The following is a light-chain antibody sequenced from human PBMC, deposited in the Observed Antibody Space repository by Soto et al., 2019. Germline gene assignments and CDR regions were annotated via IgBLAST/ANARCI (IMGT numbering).Light chain of an antibody. V-gene: IGKV4-1*01. CDR2: WAS. CDR1: QSVFYSSSNENY. Sequence: DIVMTQSPDSLAVSLGERATINCKSSQSVFYSSSNENYLAWYQQKPGQPPKLIIYWASTRESGVPDRFSGSGSGTDFTLTISSLQAEDVAVYYCQQYYNTPYTFGQGTKLESK. CDR3: QQYYNTPYT. J-gene: IGKJ2*01.